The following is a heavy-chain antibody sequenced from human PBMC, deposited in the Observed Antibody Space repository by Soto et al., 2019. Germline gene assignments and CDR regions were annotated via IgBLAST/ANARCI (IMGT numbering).Heavy chain of an antibody. J-gene: IGHJ6*03. Sequence: GGSLRLSCAASGFTFSSYWMHWVRQAPGKGLVWVSRINSDGSSTSYADSVKGRFTISRXXXXXXXXXXXXXXXAEDXXXXXXXXXXXXXCTNGVCFGYYYMDVWGKGTTVTVSS. V-gene: IGHV3-74*01. CDR1: GFTFSSYW. CDR3: XXXXXXXCTNGVCFGYYYMDV. D-gene: IGHD2-8*01. CDR2: INSDGSST.